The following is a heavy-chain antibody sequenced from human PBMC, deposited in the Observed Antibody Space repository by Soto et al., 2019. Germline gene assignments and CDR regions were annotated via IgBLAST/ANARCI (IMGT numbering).Heavy chain of an antibody. CDR3: VRGASGYYYVDS. D-gene: IGHD3-3*01. Sequence: EVQLVESGGGLVQPGGSLRLSCAASGFTFSSHWIHWVRQAPGKGLVWVSRINSGGTITDYADSVKGRFTISRDNAKNTLNLQMNGLRGEDTAVYHCVRGASGYYYVDSWGQGTLVTVSS. J-gene: IGHJ4*02. V-gene: IGHV3-74*01. CDR2: INSGGTIT. CDR1: GFTFSSHW.